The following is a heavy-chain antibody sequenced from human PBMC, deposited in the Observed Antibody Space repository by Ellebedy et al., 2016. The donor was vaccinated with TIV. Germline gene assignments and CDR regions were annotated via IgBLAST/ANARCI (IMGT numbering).Heavy chain of an antibody. CDR2: FDPEDGET. D-gene: IGHD3-22*01. V-gene: IGHV1-24*01. CDR1: GYTLTELS. J-gene: IGHJ4*02. CDR3: ATGRGPHYDSSGYYYGDY. Sequence: ASVKVSCKVSGYTLTELSMHWVRQAPGKGLEWMGGFDPEDGETIYAQKFQGRVTMTEDTSTDTAYMELSSLRSEDTAVYYCATGRGPHYDSSGYYYGDYWGQGTLVTVSS.